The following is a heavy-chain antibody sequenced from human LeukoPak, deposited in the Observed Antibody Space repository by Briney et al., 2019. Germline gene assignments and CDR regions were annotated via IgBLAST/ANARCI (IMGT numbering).Heavy chain of an antibody. J-gene: IGHJ4*02. Sequence: PSETLSHTCTVSGGSISSYYWSWIRQPPGKGLEWIGYIYYSGSTSYNPSLKSRVTISVGTSKSQFSLKLSSVTAADTAVYYCARVPNSGWYYFDYWGQGTLVTVSS. CDR1: GGSISSYY. CDR3: ARVPNSGWYYFDY. CDR2: IYYSGST. V-gene: IGHV4-59*01. D-gene: IGHD6-19*01.